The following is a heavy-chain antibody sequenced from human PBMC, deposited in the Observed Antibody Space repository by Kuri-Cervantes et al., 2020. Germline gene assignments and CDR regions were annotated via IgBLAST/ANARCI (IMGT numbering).Heavy chain of an antibody. CDR1: GFTFSSYG. CDR2: ISYDGSNK. Sequence: GGSLRLSCAASGFTFSSYGMHWVRQAPGKGLEWVAVISYDGSNKYYADSVKGRFTISRDNSKNTQYLQMNSLRAEDTAVYFCARACSDVTCAQTVTDAFDIWGQGTLVTVSS. D-gene: IGHD4-17*01. V-gene: IGHV3-30*03. CDR3: ARACSDVTCAQTVTDAFDI. J-gene: IGHJ3*02.